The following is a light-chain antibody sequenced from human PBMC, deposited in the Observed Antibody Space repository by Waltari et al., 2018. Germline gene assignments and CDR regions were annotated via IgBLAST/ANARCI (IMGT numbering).Light chain of an antibody. Sequence: QSALTQPPSASGSPGQSVTISCTGTSSDVGSYNYVSWYQHHPGKVTKHMIDGDSVRPSGVPDRLSGSKSGNSASRAGCVRQAGDEADYYCSSYAGSNNLGLCVFGTGTKVTVL. J-gene: IGLJ1*01. V-gene: IGLV2-8*01. CDR3: SSYAGSNNLGLCV. CDR1: SSDVGSYNY. CDR2: GDS.